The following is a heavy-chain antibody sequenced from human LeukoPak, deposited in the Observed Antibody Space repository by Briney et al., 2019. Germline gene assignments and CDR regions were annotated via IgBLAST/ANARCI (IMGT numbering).Heavy chain of an antibody. CDR2: IYHSGST. J-gene: IGHJ6*03. CDR1: GGSFSGYY. V-gene: IGHV4-38-2*01. Sequence: SETLSLTCAVYGGSFSGYYWGWIRQPPGKGLEWIGSIYHSGSTYYNPSLKSRVTISVDTSKNQFSLKLSSVTAADTAVYYCARVYGSYGLQYGYSSSWYSTENYYYYYMDVWGKGTTVTVSS. D-gene: IGHD6-13*01. CDR3: ARVYGSYGLQYGYSSSWYSTENYYYYYMDV.